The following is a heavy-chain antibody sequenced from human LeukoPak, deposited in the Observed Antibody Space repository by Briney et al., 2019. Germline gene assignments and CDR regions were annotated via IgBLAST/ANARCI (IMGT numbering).Heavy chain of an antibody. V-gene: IGHV4-59*11. CDR3: ARGEMATIFAYFQH. Sequence: PSETLSLTCTVSGGSIYSHSWSWIRQPPGKELEWIGHIFYSGSTKYNPSFRSRATLSVNTSKSQFSLKLNSVTAADTAVYYCARGEMATIFAYFQHWGQGTLVTVSS. CDR1: GGSIYSHS. D-gene: IGHD5-24*01. CDR2: IFYSGST. J-gene: IGHJ1*01.